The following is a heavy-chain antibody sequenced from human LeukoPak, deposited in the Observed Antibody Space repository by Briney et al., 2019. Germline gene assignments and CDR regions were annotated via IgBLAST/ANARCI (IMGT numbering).Heavy chain of an antibody. V-gene: IGHV4-59*01. J-gene: IGHJ4*02. CDR3: ASAAQWLSFDY. CDR2: IYYSGGT. D-gene: IGHD6-19*01. Sequence: SETLSLTCTVSGGSISSYYWSWIRQPPGKGLEWIGYIYYSGGTNYNPSLKSRVTISVDTSKNQFSLKLSSVTAADTAAYYCASAAQWLSFDYWGQGTLVTVSS. CDR1: GGSISSYY.